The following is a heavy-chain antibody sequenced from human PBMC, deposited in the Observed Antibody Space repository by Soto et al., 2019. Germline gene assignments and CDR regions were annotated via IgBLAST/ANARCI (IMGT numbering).Heavy chain of an antibody. V-gene: IGHV3-11*01. J-gene: IGHJ5*02. Sequence: QVQLVESGGGLVKPGGSLRLSCAASGFTFSDYYMSWIRQAPGKGLEWVSYISSSGSTIYYADYVKSRFTISRDNAKASLYLQMNSLRAEDTAVYYWARGYSSGPYNWFDPWGQGTLVTVSA. CDR2: ISSSGSTI. D-gene: IGHD6-19*01. CDR1: GFTFSDYY. CDR3: ARGYSSGPYNWFDP.